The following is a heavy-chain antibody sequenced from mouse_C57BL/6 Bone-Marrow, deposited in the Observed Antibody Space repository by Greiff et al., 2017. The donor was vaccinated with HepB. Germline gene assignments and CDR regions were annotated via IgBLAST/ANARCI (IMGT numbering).Heavy chain of an antibody. D-gene: IGHD1-1*01. CDR2: IDPENGDT. J-gene: IGHJ1*03. V-gene: IGHV14-4*01. CDR3: TTSTVVATLDWYFDV. Sequence: VQLQQSGAELVRPGASVKLSCTASGFNIKDDYMHWVKQRPEQGLEWIGWIDPENGDTEYASKFQGKATITADTSSNTAYLQLRSLTSEDTAVYYWTTSTVVATLDWYFDVWGTGTTVTVSS. CDR1: GFNIKDDY.